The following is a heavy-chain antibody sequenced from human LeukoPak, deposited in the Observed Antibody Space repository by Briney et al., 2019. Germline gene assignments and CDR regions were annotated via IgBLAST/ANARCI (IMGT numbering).Heavy chain of an antibody. V-gene: IGHV3-30*04. D-gene: IGHD6-19*01. Sequence: GGSLRLSCAASGFTFSTYAMHWVRQAPGKGLEWVAVISYDGSNKYYADSVKGRFTISRDNSKNTLYLQMNSLRAEDTAVYYCALIAVAGTAFDYWGQGTLVTVSS. CDR3: ALIAVAGTAFDY. J-gene: IGHJ4*02. CDR1: GFTFSTYA. CDR2: ISYDGSNK.